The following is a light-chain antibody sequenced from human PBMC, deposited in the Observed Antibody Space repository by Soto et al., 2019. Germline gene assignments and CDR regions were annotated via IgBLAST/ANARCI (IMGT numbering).Light chain of an antibody. J-gene: IGLJ2*01. V-gene: IGLV1-40*01. CDR3: QSYDSSLSGYVV. Sequence: QSVLTQPPSVSGAPGQRVTISCTGSSSNIGAGYDVHWYQQLPGTAPKLLIYGNSNRPSGVPDRFSGSKSGTSASLAITGLQAEDEADYYGQSYDSSLSGYVVFGGGTKLT. CDR1: SSNIGAGYD. CDR2: GNS.